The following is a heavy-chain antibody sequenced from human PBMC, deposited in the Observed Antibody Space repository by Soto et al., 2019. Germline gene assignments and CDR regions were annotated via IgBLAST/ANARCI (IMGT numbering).Heavy chain of an antibody. CDR1: GFTFNNYA. CDR3: AKDRLAGNFDY. CDR2: ISATGGST. V-gene: IGHV3-23*01. Sequence: GVLRLSCAASGFTFNNYAMNSVRQAPGKGLEWVATISATGGSTYYADSVKGRFTISRDNSKNTLYLQMNGLRVEDTAVYYCAKDRLAGNFDYWGQGTQVTVSS. J-gene: IGHJ4*02.